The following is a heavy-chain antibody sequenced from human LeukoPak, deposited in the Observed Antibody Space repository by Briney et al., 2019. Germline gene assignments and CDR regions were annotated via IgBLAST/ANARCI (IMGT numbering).Heavy chain of an antibody. CDR3: ARAKRERYNWFDP. CDR1: GGSISSGSYY. V-gene: IGHV4-61*02. CDR2: IYTSGST. Sequence: PSETLSLTCTVSGGSISSGSYYWSWIRQPAGKGLEWIGRIYTSGSTNYNPSLKSRVTISVDTSKNQFSLKLSSVTAADTAVYYCARAKRERYNWFDPWGQGTLVTVSS. J-gene: IGHJ5*02.